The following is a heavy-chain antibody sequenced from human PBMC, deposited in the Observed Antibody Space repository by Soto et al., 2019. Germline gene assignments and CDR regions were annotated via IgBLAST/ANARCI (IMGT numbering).Heavy chain of an antibody. J-gene: IGHJ1*01. D-gene: IGHD2-8*01. V-gene: IGHV3-64*01. CDR3: ARDRCTNGVCYAPSDD. CDR1: GFIFSTYA. CDR2: ISSNGRST. Sequence: EVKLVESGGGLVQPGGSLRLSCATSGFIFSTYAMRWVRQAPGKGLEYVSAISSNGRSTYYANSVKGRFTISRDNSKNTLYLQMDSLRAEDMAVYYCARDRCTNGVCYAPSDDWGQGTLVTVSS.